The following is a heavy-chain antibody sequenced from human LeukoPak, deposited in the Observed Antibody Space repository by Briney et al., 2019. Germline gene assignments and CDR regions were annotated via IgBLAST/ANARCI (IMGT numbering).Heavy chain of an antibody. CDR2: INPNSGGT. CDR1: GYTFTGYY. Sequence: EASVKVSCKASGYTFTGYYMHWVRQAPGQGLEWMGWINPNSGGTNYAQKFQGRVTMTRDTSISTAYMELSRLRSDDTAVYYCARGALGYCSSTSCYGYWGQGTLVTVSS. D-gene: IGHD2-2*01. CDR3: ARGALGYCSSTSCYGY. J-gene: IGHJ4*02. V-gene: IGHV1-2*02.